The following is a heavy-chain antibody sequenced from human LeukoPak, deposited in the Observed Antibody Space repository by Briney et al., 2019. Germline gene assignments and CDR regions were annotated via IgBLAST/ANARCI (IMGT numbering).Heavy chain of an antibody. J-gene: IGHJ4*02. Sequence: ASVKVSCKASGYTFTSYYMHWVRQAPGQGLEWMGRSNPSGGSTRYAQKFQGRVTMTRDTSTSTVYKELSSLRSEDTAVYFCARGYGSGEQFHFDFWGQGTLVTVSS. CDR2: SNPSGGST. CDR1: GYTFTSYY. CDR3: ARGYGSGEQFHFDF. D-gene: IGHD3-10*01. V-gene: IGHV1-46*01.